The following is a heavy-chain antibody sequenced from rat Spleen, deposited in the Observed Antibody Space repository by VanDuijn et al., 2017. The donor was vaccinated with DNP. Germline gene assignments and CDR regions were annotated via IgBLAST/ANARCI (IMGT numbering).Heavy chain of an antibody. Sequence: EVQLVESGGGLVQPGRSLKLSCAASGFTFSDYYMAWVRQAPTKGLEWVAYISYDGTRAGYRDSVRGRFTISRDYARSTLYLQMDSLRSEDTATYYCTKPATYGGYWFAYWGQGTLVTVSS. V-gene: IGHV5-20*01. CDR3: TKPATYGGYWFAY. CDR1: GFTFSDYY. D-gene: IGHD1-11*01. J-gene: IGHJ3*01. CDR2: ISYDGTRA.